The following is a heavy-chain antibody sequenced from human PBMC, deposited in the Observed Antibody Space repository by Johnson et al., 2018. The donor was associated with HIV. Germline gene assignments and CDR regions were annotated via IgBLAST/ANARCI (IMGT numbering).Heavy chain of an antibody. D-gene: IGHD6-13*01. CDR1: GFTFSSYA. Sequence: VLLVESGGGVVQPGRSLRLSCAASGFTFSSYAMHWVRQAPVKGLEWVSYISSSGSTIYYADSVKGRFTISRDNAKNSLYLQMNSLRAEDTAVYYCARDRRGHLSWSSDAFDIWGQGTMVTVSS. CDR3: ARDRRGHLSWSSDAFDI. V-gene: IGHV3-48*04. CDR2: ISSSGSTI. J-gene: IGHJ3*02.